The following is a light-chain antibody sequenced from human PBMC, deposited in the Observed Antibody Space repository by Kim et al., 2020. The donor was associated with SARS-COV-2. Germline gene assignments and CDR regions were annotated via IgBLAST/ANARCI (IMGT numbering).Light chain of an antibody. V-gene: IGKV3-20*01. CDR2: GAS. J-gene: IGKJ2*03. Sequence: LSPGERATLSCRASQSVRSNYLGWYQQKPGQAPRLLIYGASTRAIGIPDRFSGSGSGSDFTLTINRLEPEDFAVYYCQQYATLPYSFGLGTKLEIK. CDR1: QSVRSNY. CDR3: QQYATLPYS.